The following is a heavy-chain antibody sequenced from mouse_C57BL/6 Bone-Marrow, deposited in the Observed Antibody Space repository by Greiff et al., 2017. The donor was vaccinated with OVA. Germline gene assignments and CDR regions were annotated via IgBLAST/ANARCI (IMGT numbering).Heavy chain of an antibody. CDR1: GYTFTSYW. CDR3: ARRGSNYYGSGYGTDWFAY. V-gene: IGHV1-69*01. D-gene: IGHD1-1*01. Sequence: QVQLQQPGAELVMPGASVKLSCKASGYTFTSYWMHWVKQRPGQGLEWIGEIDPSDSYTNYNQKFKGKSTLTVDKSSSTAYMQLSSLTSEDSAVYYCARRGSNYYGSGYGTDWFAYWGQGTLVTVSA. CDR2: IDPSDSYT. J-gene: IGHJ3*01.